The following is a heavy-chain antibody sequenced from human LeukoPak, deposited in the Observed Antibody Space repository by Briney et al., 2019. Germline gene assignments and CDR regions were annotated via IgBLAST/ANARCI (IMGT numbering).Heavy chain of an antibody. J-gene: IGHJ6*03. Sequence: GGSLRLSCAASGFTFSSYAMSWVRQAPGRGLEWVSAISGSGGSTYYADSVKGRFTISRDNSKNTLYLQMNSLRAEDTAVYYCAKKGITMIVVVPYRYMDVWGKGTTVTVSS. CDR2: ISGSGGST. CDR3: AKKGITMIVVVPYRYMDV. V-gene: IGHV3-23*01. D-gene: IGHD3-22*01. CDR1: GFTFSSYA.